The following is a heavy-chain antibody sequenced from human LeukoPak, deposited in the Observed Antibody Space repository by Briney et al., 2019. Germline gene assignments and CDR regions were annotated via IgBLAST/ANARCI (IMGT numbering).Heavy chain of an antibody. Sequence: ASVKVSCKASGYNFNSYDIHWVREAAGQGLEWMGWMNPSNGNKASVQKFQGRVTMTRDTSIATAYMELSSLSSEDTAIYYCAIKGHHTWVVYFHIWGQGTLVTVSS. V-gene: IGHV1-8*01. CDR3: AIKGHHTWVVYFHI. CDR2: MNPSNGNK. CDR1: GYNFNSYD. D-gene: IGHD2-21*01. J-gene: IGHJ4*01.